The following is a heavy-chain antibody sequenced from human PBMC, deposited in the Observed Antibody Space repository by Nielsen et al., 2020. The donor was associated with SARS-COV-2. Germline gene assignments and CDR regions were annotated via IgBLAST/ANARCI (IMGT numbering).Heavy chain of an antibody. J-gene: IGHJ3*01. CDR2: IKSKTDGGTT. D-gene: IGHD4-17*01. CDR3: TATTVTIDAFDV. V-gene: IGHV3-15*01. Sequence: VRQAPGKGLEWVGRIKSKTDGGTTDYAAPVKGRFTISRDDSKNTLYLQMNSLKTEDTAVYYCTATTVTIDAFDVWGQGTTVTVSS.